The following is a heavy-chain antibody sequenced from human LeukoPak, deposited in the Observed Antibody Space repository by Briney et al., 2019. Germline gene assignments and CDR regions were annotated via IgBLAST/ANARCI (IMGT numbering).Heavy chain of an antibody. V-gene: IGHV4-34*01. CDR2: INHSGST. Sequence: SETLSLTCAVYGGCFSGYYWSWIRQPPGKGLEWIGEINHSGSTNYNPSLKSRVTISVDTSKNQFSLKLSSVTAADTAVYYCARLPPVAGTAYWGQGTLVTVSS. J-gene: IGHJ4*02. D-gene: IGHD6-19*01. CDR3: ARLPPVAGTAY. CDR1: GGCFSGYY.